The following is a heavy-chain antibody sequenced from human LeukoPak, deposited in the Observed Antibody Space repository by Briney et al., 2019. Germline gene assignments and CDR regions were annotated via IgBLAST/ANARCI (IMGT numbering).Heavy chain of an antibody. J-gene: IGHJ4*02. CDR3: ARDLSGYSSSAEGY. Sequence: GGSLRLSCAASGFTFSSYSMNWVRQAPGKGLEWVSSISSSSSYIYYADSVKGRFTISRDNAKNSLYLQMNSLRAEDTAVYYCARDLSGYSSSAEGYWGQGILVTVSS. CDR1: GFTFSSYS. V-gene: IGHV3-21*01. D-gene: IGHD6-6*01. CDR2: ISSSSSYI.